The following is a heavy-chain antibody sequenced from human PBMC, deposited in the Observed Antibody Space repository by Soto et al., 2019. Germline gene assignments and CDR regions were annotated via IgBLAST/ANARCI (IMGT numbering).Heavy chain of an antibody. Sequence: GGSLRLSCAASGFTVRSTYMSWVRQAPGKGLEWVSVTYSGGSTYYADSVKGRFTISRDNSKNTLYLQMNSLRAEDTAVYYCARSGYSYGAFDSWGQGTLVTLSS. CDR1: GFTVRSTY. D-gene: IGHD5-18*01. V-gene: IGHV3-53*01. CDR3: ARSGYSYGAFDS. J-gene: IGHJ4*02. CDR2: TYSGGST.